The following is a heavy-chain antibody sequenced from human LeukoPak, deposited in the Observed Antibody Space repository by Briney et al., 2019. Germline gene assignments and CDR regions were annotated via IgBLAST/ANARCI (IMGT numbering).Heavy chain of an antibody. V-gene: IGHV1-2*02. D-gene: IGHD3-16*02. Sequence: EASVKVSCKASGYTFTGSHVHWVRQAPGQGLEWMGWIDPNSGGTMYSQKFQDRVAMTSDTSINAAYMELSGLRSDDTAVYFCAKEADIVSFDLWGRGTLVTVSS. J-gene: IGHJ2*01. CDR3: AKEADIVSFDL. CDR1: GYTFTGSH. CDR2: IDPNSGGT.